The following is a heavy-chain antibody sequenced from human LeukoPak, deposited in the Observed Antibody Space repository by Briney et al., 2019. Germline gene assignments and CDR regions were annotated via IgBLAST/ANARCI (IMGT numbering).Heavy chain of an antibody. J-gene: IGHJ6*02. D-gene: IGHD2-21*02. CDR3: ARPTDGDSTRYGMDV. CDR1: GFTFDDYG. Sequence: GGSLRLSCAASGFTFDDYGMSWVRQAPGKGLEWVSVIYSGGSTYYADSVKGRFSTSRDNSTSTLFLQMDSLRVEDTAMYYCARPTDGDSTRYGMDVWGQGTTVIVSS. CDR2: IYSGGST. V-gene: IGHV3-20*04.